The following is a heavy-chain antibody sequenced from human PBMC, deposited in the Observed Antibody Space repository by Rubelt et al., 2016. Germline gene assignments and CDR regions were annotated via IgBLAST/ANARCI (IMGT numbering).Heavy chain of an antibody. D-gene: IGHD3-22*01. V-gene: IGHV1-8*01. J-gene: IGHJ4*02. CDR1: GYTFTSYD. Sequence: QVQLVQSGAEVKKPGASVKVSCKASGYTFTSYDINWVRQATGQGLEWMGWMDPNSGNTGCAQKFQGRVTMTRDTSISTAYMELSSLRSEDTAVYYCASSDDTSGYYYCYWGQGTLVTVSS. CDR3: ASSDDTSGYYYCY. CDR2: MDPNSGNT.